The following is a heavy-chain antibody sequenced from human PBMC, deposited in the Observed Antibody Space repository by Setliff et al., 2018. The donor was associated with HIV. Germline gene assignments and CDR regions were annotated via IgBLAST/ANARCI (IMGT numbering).Heavy chain of an antibody. CDR2: FDPEAGET. D-gene: IGHD6-13*01. V-gene: IGHV1-24*01. CDR1: GYTLTELS. J-gene: IGHJ1*01. CDR3: ATDPGYSSTWYSESFQH. Sequence: ASVKVSCKISGYTLTELSIHWVRQVPGKGLEWMANFDPEAGETFYAQKFQGRLTMTEDTSTDTAYMELSSLRSDDTAMYYCATDPGYSSTWYSESFQHWGQGTVVTVSS.